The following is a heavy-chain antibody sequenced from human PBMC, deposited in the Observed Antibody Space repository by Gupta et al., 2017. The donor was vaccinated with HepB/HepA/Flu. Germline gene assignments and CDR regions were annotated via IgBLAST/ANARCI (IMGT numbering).Heavy chain of an antibody. CDR3: ARDRSPPGYSSGWYRTLYYYYYMDV. V-gene: IGHV3-33*01. J-gene: IGHJ6*03. CDR2: IWYDGSNK. D-gene: IGHD6-19*01. Sequence: QVQLVESGGGVVQPGRSLRLSCAASGFTFSSYGMPWVRQAPGKGLEWVAVIWYDGSNKYYADSVKGRFTISRDNSKNTLYLQMNSLRAEDTAVYYCARDRSPPGYSSGWYRTLYYYYYMDVWGKGTTVTVSS. CDR1: GFTFSSYG.